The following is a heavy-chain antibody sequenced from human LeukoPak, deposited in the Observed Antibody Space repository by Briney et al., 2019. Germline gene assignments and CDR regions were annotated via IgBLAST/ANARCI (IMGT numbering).Heavy chain of an antibody. D-gene: IGHD4-17*01. Sequence: PSETLSLTCTVSGGSISSGSYYWSWIRQPAGKGLEWIGRIYTSGSTNYNPSLKSRVTISVDTSKNQFSLKLSSVTAADTAVYYCAKAAGSYGDHFDYWGQGTLVTVSS. CDR2: IYTSGST. J-gene: IGHJ4*02. CDR1: GGSISSGSYY. CDR3: AKAAGSYGDHFDY. V-gene: IGHV4-61*02.